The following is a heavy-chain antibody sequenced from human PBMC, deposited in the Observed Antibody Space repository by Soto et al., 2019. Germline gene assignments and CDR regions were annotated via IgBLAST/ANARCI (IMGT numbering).Heavy chain of an antibody. J-gene: IGHJ5*02. CDR3: ARAGYSTYWFDP. V-gene: IGHV1-69*13. CDR2: IIPIFGTA. CDR1: GGTFSSYA. D-gene: IGHD2-15*01. Sequence: SEKVSCKASGGTFSSYAISWVRQAPGQGLEWMGGIIPIFGTANYAQKFQGRVTITADESTSTAYMELSSLRSEDTAVYYCARAGYSTYWFDPWGQGTLVTVSS.